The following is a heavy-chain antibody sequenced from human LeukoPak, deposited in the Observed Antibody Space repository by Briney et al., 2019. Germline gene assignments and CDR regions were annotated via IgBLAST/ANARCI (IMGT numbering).Heavy chain of an antibody. CDR2: IGTAYDT. CDR3: ARTRVTPGIRGLQMRYFDH. CDR1: GFDFSRSD. Sequence: GGSLRLSCAASGFDFSRSDMHWVRHVTGKGLEWVSGIGTAYDTFYPDSVKGRFTISRENGKNSVYLQVNSLRVDDSAVYYCARTRVTPGIRGLQMRYFDHWGQGTLVTVSS. J-gene: IGHJ4*02. V-gene: IGHV3-13*01. D-gene: IGHD5-18*01.